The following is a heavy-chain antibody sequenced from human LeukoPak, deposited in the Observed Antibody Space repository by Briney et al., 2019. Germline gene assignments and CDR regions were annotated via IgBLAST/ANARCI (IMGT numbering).Heavy chain of an antibody. J-gene: IGHJ4*02. CDR1: GVSVSSGSYY. D-gene: IGHD6-19*01. CDR2: IYYSGST. Sequence: SETQSLTCTVSGVSVSSGSYYWSWIRQPPGKGREWIGYIYYSGSTNYNPSLKSRVTISVDTSKNQFSLKLSSVTAADTAVYYCAREGYSSGWYYFDYWGQGTLVTVSS. CDR3: AREGYSSGWYYFDY. V-gene: IGHV4-61*01.